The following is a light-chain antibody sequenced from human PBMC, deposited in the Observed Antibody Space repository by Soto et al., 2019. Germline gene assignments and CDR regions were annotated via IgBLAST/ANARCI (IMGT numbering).Light chain of an antibody. J-gene: IGKJ2*02. CDR1: QSIVNY. V-gene: IGKV1-39*01. CDR2: TAS. CDR3: QQSYSTPRT. Sequence: DIPMTQSPSSLSVSVGDRVTITCRASQSIVNYLNWYQQKLGKAPKLLIYTASNLQRGVPSRFSGSGSGTDFTLTISNLQPEDFATYYCQQSYSTPRTFGQGTKLEIK.